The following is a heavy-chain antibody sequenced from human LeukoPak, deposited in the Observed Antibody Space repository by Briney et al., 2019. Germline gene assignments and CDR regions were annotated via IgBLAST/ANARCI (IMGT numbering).Heavy chain of an antibody. CDR2: IYYSGST. CDR3: AGRSNSWYPFDY. D-gene: IGHD6-13*01. CDR1: GGSISGTNW. J-gene: IGHJ4*02. Sequence: SGTLSLTCGVSGGSISGTNWWSWVRQPPGKGLEWIGYIYYSGSTYYNPSLKSRVTISLDTSKNQFSLKLSSVTAADMAVYYCAGRSNSWYPFDYWGQGTLVTVSS. V-gene: IGHV4-30-4*01.